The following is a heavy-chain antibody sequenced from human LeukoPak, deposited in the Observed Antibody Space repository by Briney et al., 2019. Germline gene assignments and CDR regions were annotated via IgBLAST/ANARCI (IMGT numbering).Heavy chain of an antibody. J-gene: IGHJ5*02. V-gene: IGHV3-21*04. CDR2: ISGRNSYI. D-gene: IGHD2-2*01. CDR1: GFTFSSYS. CDR3: TKDIDCSSASCYRGFDP. Sequence: GGSLRLSCAASGFTFSSYSMNWVRQAPGKGLEWVSSISGRNSYIYYADSVKGRFTISRDNAKNSLYLQMNSLRHEDMALYYCTKDIDCSSASCYRGFDPWGQGTLVTVSS.